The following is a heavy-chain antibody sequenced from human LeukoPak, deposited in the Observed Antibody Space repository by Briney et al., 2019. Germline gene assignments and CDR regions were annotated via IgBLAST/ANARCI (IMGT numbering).Heavy chain of an antibody. J-gene: IGHJ5*02. Sequence: GGSLRLSCAASGFTFSSYEMNWVRQAPGKGLEWVANIKQDGSEKYYVDSVKGRFTISRDNAKNSLYLQMNSLRAEDTAVYYCARSCSSTSCYAVWFDPWGQGTLVTVSS. D-gene: IGHD2-2*01. V-gene: IGHV3-7*01. CDR1: GFTFSSYE. CDR3: ARSCSSTSCYAVWFDP. CDR2: IKQDGSEK.